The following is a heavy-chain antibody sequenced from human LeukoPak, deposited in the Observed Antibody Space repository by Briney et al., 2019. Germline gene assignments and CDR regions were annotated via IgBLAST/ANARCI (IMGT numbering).Heavy chain of an antibody. J-gene: IGHJ4*02. CDR2: INTDGSGT. V-gene: IGHV3-74*01. D-gene: IGHD3-10*01. Sequence: QPGGSLRLSCAASGFTFSGYSMHWVRQAPGKGLVWVSRINTDGSGTTYADSVKGRFTISRDNAKNTLYLQMSSMRGEDTAVYFCTRNFYYGHDYWGQGTLVTVSS. CDR3: TRNFYYGHDY. CDR1: GFTFSGYS.